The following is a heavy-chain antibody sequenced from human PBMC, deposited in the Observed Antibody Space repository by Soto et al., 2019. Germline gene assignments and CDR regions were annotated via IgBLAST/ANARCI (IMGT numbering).Heavy chain of an antibody. Sequence: LRLSCGAPGVTFKDYGMHWVRQAPGKGLEWVAVISYDGKQTYYADSVKGRFTISKDKSKRTLFLQMNSLRVDDTAVYYCARDGWGSNWYFDLWGRGALVTVSS. D-gene: IGHD3-16*01. CDR1: GVTFKDYG. CDR2: ISYDGKQT. CDR3: ARDGWGSNWYFDL. V-gene: IGHV3-30*03. J-gene: IGHJ2*01.